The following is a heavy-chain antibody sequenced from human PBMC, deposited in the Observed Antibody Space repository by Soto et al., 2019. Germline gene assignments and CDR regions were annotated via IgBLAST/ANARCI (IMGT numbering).Heavy chain of an antibody. CDR2: IRSQGDGGAA. CDR1: GFNFSNAW. Sequence: ETQVVESGGGFVKPGMSLRLTCEASGFNFSNAWMPWVRQAPGKGLGRVGLIRSQGDGGAADDAAPGRGRFTISRGDSQNLVFLHMDNPHPEDTAVYYCITAPLRWGQGTRVTVSS. V-gene: IGHV3-15*01. J-gene: IGHJ1*01. CDR3: ITAPLR.